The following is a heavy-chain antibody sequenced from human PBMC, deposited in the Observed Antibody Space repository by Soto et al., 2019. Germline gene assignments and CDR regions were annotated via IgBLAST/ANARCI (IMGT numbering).Heavy chain of an antibody. Sequence: EVQLVESGGGLVQPGRSLRLSCAASGFTFDDYAMHGVRQAPGKGLEWVSGISWNSGSIGYADSVKGRFTISRDNAQNSLYLQMNSLRTEDTALYYCAKDSCSGGSCYLYLYFDLWGRGTLVTVSS. CDR1: GFTFDDYA. CDR3: AKDSCSGGSCYLYLYFDL. J-gene: IGHJ2*01. CDR2: ISWNSGSI. V-gene: IGHV3-9*01. D-gene: IGHD2-15*01.